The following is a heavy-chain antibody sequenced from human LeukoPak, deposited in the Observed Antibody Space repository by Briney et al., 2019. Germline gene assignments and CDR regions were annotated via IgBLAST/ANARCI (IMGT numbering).Heavy chain of an antibody. CDR2: ISHDDVSSK. CDR3: ARDRPWFDP. D-gene: IGHD6-6*01. V-gene: IGHV3-30*04. J-gene: IGHJ5*02. CDR1: GFTFSSYA. Sequence: GGSLRLSCATSGFTFSSYAMHWVRQAPGNGLEGGGFISHDDVSSKYYADSVKGRFTTSRDNSTNTLYLQMSSLRGEDTAVYYCARDRPWFDPWGQGTLVTVSS.